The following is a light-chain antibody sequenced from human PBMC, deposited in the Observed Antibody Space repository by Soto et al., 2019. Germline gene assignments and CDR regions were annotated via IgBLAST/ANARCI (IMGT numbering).Light chain of an antibody. CDR3: QQYNKWPLFT. J-gene: IGKJ3*01. CDR1: QSIGSN. V-gene: IGKV3-15*01. Sequence: ETVLTQSPATFSVSPGERATLSCRASQSIGSNLAWYQQRPGQPPRLLIYGASTRATGVPARFSGSGSGTEFTLTITSLQSEDFALYYCQQYNKWPLFTFGPGTKVDI. CDR2: GAS.